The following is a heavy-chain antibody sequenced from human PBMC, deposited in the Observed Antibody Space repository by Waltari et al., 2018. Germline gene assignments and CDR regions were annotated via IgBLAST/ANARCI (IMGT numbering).Heavy chain of an antibody. J-gene: IGHJ3*02. CDR3: ARQTWIQLWLYAFDI. V-gene: IGHV4-39*01. CDR2: IYYSGST. D-gene: IGHD5-18*01. CDR1: GGSIRSSSYY. Sequence: QLLLQESGPGLVKPSETLSLTCTVSGGSIRSSSYYWGWIRQPPGKGLEWIGSIYYSGSTYYNPSLKSRVTISVDTSKNQFSLKLSSVTAADTAVYYCARQTWIQLWLYAFDIWGQGTMVTVSS.